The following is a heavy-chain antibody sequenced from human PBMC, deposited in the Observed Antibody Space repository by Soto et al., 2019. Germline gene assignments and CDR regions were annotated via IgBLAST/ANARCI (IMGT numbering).Heavy chain of an antibody. CDR1: GYPFSDNQ. CDR3: ARKHSLDYIRWGLDP. D-gene: IGHD4-4*01. Sequence: QVQLVQSGSEVKKPGASVKVSCKASGYPFSDNQIHWLRRAPGQGLAWMGRINPKSDDTNYAQKFEGGVTMTRDTPIDTAYLELTGLTSDDTATYYCARKHSLDYIRWGLDPWGQGTLVTVSS. V-gene: IGHV1-2*02. CDR2: INPKSDDT. J-gene: IGHJ5*02.